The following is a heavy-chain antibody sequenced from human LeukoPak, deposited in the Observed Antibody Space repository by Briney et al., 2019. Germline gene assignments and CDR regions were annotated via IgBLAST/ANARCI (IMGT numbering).Heavy chain of an antibody. CDR1: GYTFTDYY. CDR3: AREPLAGRFQVLFDF. J-gene: IGHJ4*02. Sequence: ASVKVSCKASGYTFTDYYMHWVRQAPGQGLEWMGWINPYSGATNYAQKFQGRVTMTRDTSISTAYMELSRLRSDDTAVYYRAREPLAGRFQVLFDFWGQGALVTVSS. CDR2: INPYSGAT. V-gene: IGHV1-2*02. D-gene: IGHD6-19*01.